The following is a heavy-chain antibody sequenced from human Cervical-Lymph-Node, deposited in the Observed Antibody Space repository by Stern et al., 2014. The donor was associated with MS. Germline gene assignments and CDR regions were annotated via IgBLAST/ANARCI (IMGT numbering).Heavy chain of an antibody. D-gene: IGHD1-1*01. J-gene: IGHJ4*02. CDR2: ISDDGSKK. Sequence: VQLVESWGGVAQPGGSLRLSCAAAGFTFSRYGMYWMPPAPGYGLAWVAVISDDGSKKYYADSVKGRFTISRDNSKNTVYLQMSSLRTEDTAIYYCESAPQATTYWGQGTLVTVSS. V-gene: IGHV3-30*03. CDR1: GFTFSRYG. CDR3: ESAPQATTY.